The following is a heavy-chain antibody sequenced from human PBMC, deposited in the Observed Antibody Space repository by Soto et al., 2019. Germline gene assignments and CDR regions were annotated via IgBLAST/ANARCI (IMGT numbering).Heavy chain of an antibody. CDR3: VRSVPAATWAYNGMDV. Sequence: QVRLKESGPGLVKPSGTLSLTCAVSGGSVESSSCWSWVRQAPGKGLEWIGEIYHSGTFNYNPSLASRWSVSVDKSTNQFSLNLNSVTAADTAVYYCVRSVPAATWAYNGMDVWGQGPTVTVSS. CDR1: GGSVESSSC. CDR2: IYHSGTF. V-gene: IGHV4-4*02. J-gene: IGHJ6*02. D-gene: IGHD2-15*01.